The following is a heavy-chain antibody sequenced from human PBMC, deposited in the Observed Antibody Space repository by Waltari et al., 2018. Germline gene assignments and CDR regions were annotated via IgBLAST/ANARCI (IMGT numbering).Heavy chain of an antibody. CDR3: AGYNSAWSTFYDGMDV. D-gene: IGHD6-19*01. CDR2: AYYRSKWYN. V-gene: IGHV6-1*01. Sequence: QVQLQQSGPRLVKPSQTLSLTCAISGDSVSRNNAAWYWIRQSPSRGLEWLGRAYYRSKWYNDYAVSVKGRIIINPDTWKNQFSLHLNSLTPEDTAVYYCAGYNSAWSTFYDGMDVWGQGTAVTVSS. J-gene: IGHJ6*02. CDR1: GDSVSRNNAA.